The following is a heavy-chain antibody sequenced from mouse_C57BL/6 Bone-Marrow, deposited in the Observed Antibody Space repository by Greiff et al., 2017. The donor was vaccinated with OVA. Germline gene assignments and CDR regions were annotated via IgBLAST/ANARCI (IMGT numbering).Heavy chain of an antibody. V-gene: IGHV1-55*01. D-gene: IGHD2-3*01. CDR3: ARWGYDGYYDFDY. J-gene: IGHJ2*01. CDR2: IYPGSGST. Sequence: VQLQQPGAELVKPGASVKMSCKASGYTFNSYWITWVKQRPGQGLEWIGDIYPGSGSTNYNEKLKSKATLTVDTSSSTAYMQLSSLTSEDSAVYYCARWGYDGYYDFDYWGQGTTLTVSS. CDR1: GYTFNSYW.